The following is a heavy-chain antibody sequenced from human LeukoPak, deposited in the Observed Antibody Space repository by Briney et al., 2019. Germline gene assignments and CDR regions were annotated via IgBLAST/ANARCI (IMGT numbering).Heavy chain of an antibody. CDR3: ARGLFNGYGFDY. D-gene: IGHD5-12*01. CDR1: GGSFTSYA. Sequence: ASVKVSCKASGGSFTSYAISWVRQVPGHGLEWMGGIIAIFGTANNAQKFQGRVTITADESTSTDYMELSSLRSEDTAVYYCARGLFNGYGFDYWGQGTLVTVSS. J-gene: IGHJ4*02. CDR2: IIAIFGTA. V-gene: IGHV1-69*01.